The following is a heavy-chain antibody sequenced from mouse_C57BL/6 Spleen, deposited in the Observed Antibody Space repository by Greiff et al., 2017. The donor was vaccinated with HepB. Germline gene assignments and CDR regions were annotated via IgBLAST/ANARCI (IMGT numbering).Heavy chain of an antibody. CDR2: IDPYDSYT. CDR1: GYTFTSYW. CDR3: ARLLRSWFAY. J-gene: IGHJ3*01. V-gene: IGHV1-69*01. Sequence: VQLQQPGAELVMPGASVKLSCKASGYTFTSYWMHWVKQRPGQGLEWIGEIDPYDSYTNYNQKFKGKSTLTVDKSSSTAYMQLSSLTSEDSAVYYCARLLRSWFAYWGQGTLVTVSA. D-gene: IGHD1-1*01.